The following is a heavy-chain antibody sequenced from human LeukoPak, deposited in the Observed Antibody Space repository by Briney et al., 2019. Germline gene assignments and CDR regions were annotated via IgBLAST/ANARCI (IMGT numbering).Heavy chain of an antibody. CDR1: GFTFSSYA. CDR3: AKDLDYYGSGSPDY. Sequence: GGSLRLSCAASGFTFSSYAMSWVRQAPGKGLEWVSAISGSGGSTCYADSVKGRFTISRDNSKNTLYLQMNSLRAEDTAVYYCAKDLDYYGSGSPDYWGQGTLVTASS. CDR2: ISGSGGST. D-gene: IGHD3-10*01. J-gene: IGHJ4*02. V-gene: IGHV3-23*01.